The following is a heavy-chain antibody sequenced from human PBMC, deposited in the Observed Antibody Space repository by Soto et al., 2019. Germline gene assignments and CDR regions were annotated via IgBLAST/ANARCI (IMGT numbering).Heavy chain of an antibody. D-gene: IGHD2-2*01. V-gene: IGHV4-4*07. Sequence: QVQLQESGPGLVKPSETLSLTCTVSGGSISSYYWSWIRQPAGKGLEWIGRIYTSGSTNYNPSLKSRVTMSVDTSKNQFSLKLSSVTAADTAVYYCARDRLLGYCSSTSCYSDYYYYGMDVWGQGTTVTVSS. CDR2: IYTSGST. CDR1: GGSISSYY. CDR3: ARDRLLGYCSSTSCYSDYYYYGMDV. J-gene: IGHJ6*02.